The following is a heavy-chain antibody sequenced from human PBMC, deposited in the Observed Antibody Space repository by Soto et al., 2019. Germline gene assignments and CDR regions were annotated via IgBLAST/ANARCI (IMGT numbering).Heavy chain of an antibody. Sequence: PSETLSLTCTVAGSSISSYYWSWIRQPPGKGLEWIGYIYYSGSTNYNPSLKSRVTISVDTSKNQFSLKLSSVTAADTAVYYCARREGSSWYGDDAFDIWGQGTMVT. V-gene: IGHV4-59*08. D-gene: IGHD6-13*01. J-gene: IGHJ3*02. CDR2: IYYSGST. CDR1: GSSISSYY. CDR3: ARREGSSWYGDDAFDI.